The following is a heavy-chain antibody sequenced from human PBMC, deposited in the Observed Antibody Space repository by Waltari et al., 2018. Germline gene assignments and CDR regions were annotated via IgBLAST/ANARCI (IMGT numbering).Heavy chain of an antibody. J-gene: IGHJ4*02. V-gene: IGHV3-23*04. CDR1: GFTFSSYA. D-gene: IGHD2-15*01. Sequence: EVQLVESGGGLVQPGGSLRLSCAASGFTFSSYAMSWVRQAPGKGLEWVSAISGSGGSTYYEDSVKGRFTISRDNSKNTVYLQMNSLRDEDTAVYYCAKVAARASSRRPDYWGQGTLVTVSS. CDR2: ISGSGGST. CDR3: AKVAARASSRRPDY.